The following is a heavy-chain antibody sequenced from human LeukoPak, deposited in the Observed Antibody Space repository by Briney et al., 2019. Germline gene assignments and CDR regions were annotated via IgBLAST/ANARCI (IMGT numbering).Heavy chain of an antibody. CDR3: ARDSAVVVAATPDYYYGMDV. V-gene: IGHV4-4*07. CDR1: GGSISSYY. D-gene: IGHD2-15*01. Sequence: SETLSLTCTVSGGSISSYYWSWIRQPAGKGLEWIGRIYTSGSTNYNPSLKSRVTMSVDTSKSQFSLKLSSVTAADTAVYYCARDSAVVVAATPDYYYGMDVWGQGTTVTVSS. J-gene: IGHJ6*02. CDR2: IYTSGST.